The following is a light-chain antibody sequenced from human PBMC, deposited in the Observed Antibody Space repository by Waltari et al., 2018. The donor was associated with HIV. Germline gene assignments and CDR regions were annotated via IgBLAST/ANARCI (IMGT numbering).Light chain of an antibody. J-gene: IGLJ2*01. CDR2: GKN. Sequence: SSELTQDPAVSVALGQTVKIACLGDSLRKYYASWYRLRPGQAPQLLCYGKNSRPSGIPDRCVASRSGNRAFLTITGARAEDEADYYCACWDRSGDYILFGGGTSLTGL. V-gene: IGLV3-19*01. CDR1: SLRKYY. CDR3: ACWDRSGDYIL.